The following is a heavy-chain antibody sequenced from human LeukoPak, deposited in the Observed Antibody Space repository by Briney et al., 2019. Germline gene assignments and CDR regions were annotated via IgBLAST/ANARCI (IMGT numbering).Heavy chain of an antibody. CDR2: ISGSSSSI. Sequence: GGSLRLSCAASGFTFSDYSMNWVRQAPGRGLEWISYISGSSSSIYYADSVKGRFTISRDNAKNSLYLQMNSLRAEDTALYYCAKDVTGTGAFDIWGQGTMVTVSS. CDR3: AKDVTGTGAFDI. J-gene: IGHJ3*02. D-gene: IGHD1-7*01. V-gene: IGHV3-48*04. CDR1: GFTFSDYS.